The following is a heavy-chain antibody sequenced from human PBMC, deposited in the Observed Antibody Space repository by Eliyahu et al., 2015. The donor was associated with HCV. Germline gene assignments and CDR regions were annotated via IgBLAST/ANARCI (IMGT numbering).Heavy chain of an antibody. CDR2: IIPIFGTA. J-gene: IGHJ5*02. Sequence: KKPGPSVKVSSKASGGTFSSYAISWVRQPPGQGLEWMGGIIPIFGTAKYAQKFQGRVTTTADESTSTAYMELSSLRSEDTAVYYCARDATATYNWFDPWGQGTLVTVSS. CDR3: ARDATATYNWFDP. CDR1: GGTFSSYA. D-gene: IGHD2-15*01. V-gene: IGHV1-69*01.